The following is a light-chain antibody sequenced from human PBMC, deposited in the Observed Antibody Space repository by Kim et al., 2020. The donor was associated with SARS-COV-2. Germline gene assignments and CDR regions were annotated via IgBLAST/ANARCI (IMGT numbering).Light chain of an antibody. V-gene: IGKV1-33*01. CDR2: AAS. Sequence: AAVGGRVASTCQASQDIGNDLSWYQQKPGRAPKRPICAASNLETGVPSRFSGSGSGTDFTFTISSLQPEDIATYYCQQYDSLPITFGQGTRLEIK. CDR3: QQYDSLPIT. J-gene: IGKJ5*01. CDR1: QDIGND.